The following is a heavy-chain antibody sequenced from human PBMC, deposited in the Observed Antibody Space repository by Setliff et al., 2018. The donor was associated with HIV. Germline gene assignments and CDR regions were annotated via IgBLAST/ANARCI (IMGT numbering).Heavy chain of an antibody. CDR3: ARQGYYYDNSGYFTI. D-gene: IGHD3-22*01. CDR1: GASINSNNW. Sequence: SETLSLTCAVSGASINSNNWWSWVRQPPGKGLEWIGEIYHSGSTNSNPSLRSRVTISVDKSKNQLSLKLSSVTAADTAVYYCARQGYYYDNSGYFTIWGQGTLVTGLL. CDR2: IYHSGST. V-gene: IGHV4-4*02. J-gene: IGHJ4*02.